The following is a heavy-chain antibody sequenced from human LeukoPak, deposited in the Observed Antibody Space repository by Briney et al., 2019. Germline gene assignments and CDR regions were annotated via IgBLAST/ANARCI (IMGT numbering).Heavy chain of an antibody. Sequence: SETLSLTCAVYGGSFSGYYWSWIRLPPGKGLEWIGEINHSGSTNYNPSLKSRVTISVDTSKNQFSLKLSPVTAADTAVYYCARGKRDIVVVPAAIHYYYYMDVWGKGTTVTVSS. V-gene: IGHV4-34*01. D-gene: IGHD2-2*02. CDR3: ARGKRDIVVVPAAIHYYYYMDV. CDR1: GGSFSGYY. CDR2: INHSGST. J-gene: IGHJ6*03.